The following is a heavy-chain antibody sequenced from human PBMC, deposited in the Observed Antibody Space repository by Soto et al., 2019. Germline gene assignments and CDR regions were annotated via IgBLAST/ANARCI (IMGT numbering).Heavy chain of an antibody. V-gene: IGHV4-39*01. CDR1: GGSISSSSYY. D-gene: IGHD5-12*01. J-gene: IGHJ4*02. CDR2: IYYSGST. CDR3: ANLPGGYANGGY. Sequence: NPSETLSLTCTVSGGSISSSSYYWGWIRQPPGKGLEWIGSIYYSGSTYYNPSLKSRVTISVDTSKNQFSLKLSSVTAADTAVYYCANLPGGYANGGYWGQGTLVTVSS.